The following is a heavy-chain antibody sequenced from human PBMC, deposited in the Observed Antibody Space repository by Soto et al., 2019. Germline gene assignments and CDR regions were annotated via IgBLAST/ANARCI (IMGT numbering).Heavy chain of an antibody. J-gene: IGHJ5*01. CDR1: GFTLSEAW. CDR3: GPNWKFDS. D-gene: IGHD1-20*01. CDR2: IKTKIECGTT. V-gene: IGHV3-15*06. Sequence: PGGSMRLSCAGSGFTLSEAWVMWVRQAPGNGLEGVGCIKTKIECGTTHYAVPAKGRFPISRDDSKNMLYLQMNSVIPEDTAVYYCGPNWKFDSWGQGTTVTVSS.